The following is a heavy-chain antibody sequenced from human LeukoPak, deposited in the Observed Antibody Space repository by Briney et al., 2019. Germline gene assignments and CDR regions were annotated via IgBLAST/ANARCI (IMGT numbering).Heavy chain of an antibody. CDR3: ARGGFGYVYFGY. J-gene: IGHJ4*02. Sequence: PGGSLRLSCAASGFTFSAYWMSWVRQAPGKGLEWVAHIKGDGSEKYSVDSVKGRFTISRDNAKSSLYLQMNTLRAEDTALYYCARGGFGYVYFGYWGQGSLVTVSS. V-gene: IGHV3-7*01. CDR2: IKGDGSEK. CDR1: GFTFSAYW. D-gene: IGHD2-8*01.